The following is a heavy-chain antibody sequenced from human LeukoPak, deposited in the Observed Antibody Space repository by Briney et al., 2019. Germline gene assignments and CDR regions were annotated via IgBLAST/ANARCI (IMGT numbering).Heavy chain of an antibody. CDR2: INHSGST. Sequence: SETLSLTCAVYGGSFSGYYWSWIRQPPGKGLEWIGEINHSGSTYYNPSLKSRVTISVDTSKNQFSLKLSSVTAADTAVYYCARDRANNWFDPWGQGTLVTVSS. CDR3: ARDRANNWFDP. CDR1: GGSFSGYY. V-gene: IGHV4-34*01. J-gene: IGHJ5*02.